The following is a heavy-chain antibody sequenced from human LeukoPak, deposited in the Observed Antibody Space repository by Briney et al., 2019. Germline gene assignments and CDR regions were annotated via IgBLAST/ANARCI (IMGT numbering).Heavy chain of an antibody. V-gene: IGHV3-33*01. J-gene: IGHJ4*02. CDR1: GFTFSSYG. D-gene: IGHD6-25*01. CDR3: AREAARIGAYFDY. CDR2: IWYDGSNK. Sequence: GRSLRLSCAASGFTFSSYGMHWVRQAPGKGLEWVAVIWYDGSNKYYADSVKGRFTISRDNSKNTLYLQMNSLRAEDTAVYYCAREAARIGAYFDYWGQGTLVTVSS.